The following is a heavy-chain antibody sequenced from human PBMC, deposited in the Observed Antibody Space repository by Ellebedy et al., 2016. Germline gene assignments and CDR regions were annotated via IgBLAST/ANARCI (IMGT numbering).Heavy chain of an antibody. CDR3: VRGAGGYYYYYTLNV. CDR1: GFTFNTAG. D-gene: IGHD2-15*01. V-gene: IGHV3-9*01. J-gene: IGHJ6*02. CDR2: IDWNSGKM. Sequence: GGSLRLXXAASGFTFNTAGMTWVRQPPGKSLEWVSGIDWNSGKMAYADSVKGRFTISRDNAKNSLYLQMNSLKPEDTALYYCVRGAGGYYYYYTLNVWGQGTAVTVSS.